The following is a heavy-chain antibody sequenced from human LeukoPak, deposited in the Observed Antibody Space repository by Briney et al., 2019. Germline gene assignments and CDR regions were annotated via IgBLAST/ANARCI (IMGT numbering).Heavy chain of an antibody. CDR1: GGSISSGGYS. CDR2: IYHSGST. CDR3: ARRTRAGYCSSTSCYGYYYGMDV. J-gene: IGHJ6*02. V-gene: IGHV4-30-2*01. Sequence: SETLSLTCAVSGGSISSGGYSWSWIRQPPGKGLEWIGYIYHSGSTYYNPSLKSRVTISVDRSKNQFSLKLSSVTAADTAVYYCARRTRAGYCSSTSCYGYYYGMDVWGQGTTVTVSS. D-gene: IGHD2-2*01.